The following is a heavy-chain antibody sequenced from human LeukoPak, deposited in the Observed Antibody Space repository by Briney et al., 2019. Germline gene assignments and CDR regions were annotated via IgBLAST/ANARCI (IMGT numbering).Heavy chain of an antibody. CDR2: VYTSGST. CDR3: AHEGESEEIDY. V-gene: IGHV4-61*02. J-gene: IGHJ4*02. CDR1: GGSISSDNYS. Sequence: PSETLSLTCTVSGGSISSDNYSWSWIRQPAGKGLEWIGRVYTSGSTNYNPSLKSRVTISVDTSKKQFSLKLSSVTAADTAVYYCAHEGESEEIDYWGQGTLVTVSS. D-gene: IGHD3-16*01.